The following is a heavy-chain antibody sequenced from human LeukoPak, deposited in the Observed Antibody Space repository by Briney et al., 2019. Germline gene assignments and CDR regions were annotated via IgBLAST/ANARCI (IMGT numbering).Heavy chain of an antibody. CDR1: GGSISSYY. V-gene: IGHV4-59*08. CDR3: ARRSYYAYGMDV. CDR2: IYYSGST. J-gene: IGHJ6*02. Sequence: SETLSLTCTVSGGSISSYYWSWIRQPPGKGLEWIGYIYYSGSTNYNPSLKSRVTISVDTSKNQFSLKLSSVTAADTAVYYCARRSYYAYGMDVWGQGTTVTVSS.